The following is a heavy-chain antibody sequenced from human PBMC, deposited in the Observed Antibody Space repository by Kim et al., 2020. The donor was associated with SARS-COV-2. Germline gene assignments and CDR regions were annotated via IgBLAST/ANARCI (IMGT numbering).Heavy chain of an antibody. CDR1: GFTFSSYG. CDR2: ISYDGSNK. Sequence: GGSLRLSCAASGFTFSSYGMHWVRQAPGKGLEWVAVISYDGSNKYYADSVKGRFTISRDNSKNTLYLQMNSLRAEDTAVYYCAKDKRPGYSFDYWGQGTLVTVSS. CDR3: AKDKRPGYSFDY. V-gene: IGHV3-30*18. D-gene: IGHD5-18*01. J-gene: IGHJ4*02.